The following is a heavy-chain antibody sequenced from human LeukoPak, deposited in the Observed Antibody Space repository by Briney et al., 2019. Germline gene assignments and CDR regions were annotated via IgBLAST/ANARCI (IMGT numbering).Heavy chain of an antibody. J-gene: IGHJ5*02. CDR2: ISAYNGNT. CDR3: ARDRGVVTAGNWFDP. V-gene: IGHV1-18*01. D-gene: IGHD2-21*02. CDR1: GYTFTSYG. Sequence: ASVKVSCKASGYTFTSYGISWVRQAPGQGVEWMGWISAYNGNTNYAQKLQGRVTITTDTSTSTAYMELRSLRSDDTAVYYCARDRGVVTAGNWFDPWGQGTLVTVSS.